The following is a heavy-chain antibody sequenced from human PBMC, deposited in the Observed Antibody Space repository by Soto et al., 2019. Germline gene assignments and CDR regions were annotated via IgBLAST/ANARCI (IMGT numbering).Heavy chain of an antibody. V-gene: IGHV3-30*18. CDR1: GFTFSSYG. J-gene: IGHJ4*02. Sequence: QPGGSLRLSCAASGFTFSSYGMHWVRQAPGKGLEWVAVISYDGSNKYYADSVKGRFTISRDNSKNTLYLQMNSLRAEDTAVYYCAKETSSGAPDYWGQGTLVTVYS. D-gene: IGHD1-26*01. CDR2: ISYDGSNK. CDR3: AKETSSGAPDY.